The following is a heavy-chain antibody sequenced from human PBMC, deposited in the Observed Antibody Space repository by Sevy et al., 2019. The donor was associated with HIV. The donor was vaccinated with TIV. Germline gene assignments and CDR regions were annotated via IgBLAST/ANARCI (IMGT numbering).Heavy chain of an antibody. D-gene: IGHD2-15*01. CDR1: GFIFNKYW. CDR2: IKEDGSDK. CDR3: ARDGFPVAVDY. V-gene: IGHV3-7*01. Sequence: GGSLRLSCAASGFIFNKYWMRWVRQAPGMGLEWVANIKEDGSDKNYVDSVKGRFTISRDNAKNSLYLQMDSLRVEDTAVYYCARDGFPVAVDYWGQGTLVTVSS. J-gene: IGHJ4*02.